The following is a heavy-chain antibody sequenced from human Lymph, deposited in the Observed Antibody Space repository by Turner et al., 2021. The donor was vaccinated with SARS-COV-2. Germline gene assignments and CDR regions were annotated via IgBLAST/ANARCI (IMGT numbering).Heavy chain of an antibody. CDR2: IYRGGST. D-gene: IGHD1-1*01. V-gene: IGHV3-53*02. CDR1: GFIVSSNY. Sequence: EVQLVESGGGLIQPGGSLRLPCAASGFIVSSNYMNWVRKAPGKGLEWVSLIYRGGSTYYADSVKGRFNISRDNSKNTLYHQMNSLRAEDTAVYYCARDLQLYGMDVWGQGTTVTVSS. J-gene: IGHJ6*02. CDR3: ARDLQLYGMDV.